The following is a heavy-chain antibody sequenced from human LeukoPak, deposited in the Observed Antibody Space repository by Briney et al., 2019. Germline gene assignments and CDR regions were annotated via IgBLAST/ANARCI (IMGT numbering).Heavy chain of an antibody. CDR1: GFTFSRNE. J-gene: IGHJ4*02. CDR2: ISDDGTFT. Sequence: GGSLRLSCAASGFTFSRNEINWVRQAPGKGLEWVAVISDDGTFTLYGDSVRGRFTISRDSSKNTLYLQMNSLRLEDTVVYYCARGGTVTNFWYWGQRTLVTVSS. CDR3: ARGGTVTNFWY. V-gene: IGHV3-30-3*01. D-gene: IGHD4-17*01.